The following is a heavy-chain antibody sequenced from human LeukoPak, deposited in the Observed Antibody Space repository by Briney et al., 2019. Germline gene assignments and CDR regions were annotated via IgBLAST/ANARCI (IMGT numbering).Heavy chain of an antibody. J-gene: IGHJ6*02. CDR2: ISYDGVNK. V-gene: IGHV3-30*18. CDR3: AKLRELVTYYYYYGLDV. CDR1: GFTFSNYG. Sequence: GKSLRLSCAASGFTFSNYGMHWVRQAPGKGLEWVALISYDGVNKYYADSVKGRFTISRDNSKNTLYLRMNSLRVEDTALYYCAKLRELVTYYYYYGLDVWGQGATVTVSS. D-gene: IGHD1-1*01.